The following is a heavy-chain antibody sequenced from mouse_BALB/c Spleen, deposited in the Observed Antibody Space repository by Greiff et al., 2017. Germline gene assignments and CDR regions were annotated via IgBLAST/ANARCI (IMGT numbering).Heavy chain of an antibody. D-gene: IGHD1-1*01. V-gene: IGHV1-87*01. CDR1: GYTFTSYW. Sequence: QVQLQQSGAELARPGASVKLSCKASGYTFTSYWMQWVKQRPGQGLEWIGAIYPGDGDTRYTQKFKGKATLTADKSSSTAYMQLSSLASEDSAVYYCARYYGYAMDYWGQGTSVTVSS. CDR3: ARYYGYAMDY. CDR2: IYPGDGDT. J-gene: IGHJ4*01.